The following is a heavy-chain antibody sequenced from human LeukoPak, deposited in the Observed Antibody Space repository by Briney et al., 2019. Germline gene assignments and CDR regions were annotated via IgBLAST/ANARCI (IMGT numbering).Heavy chain of an antibody. CDR1: GYTFTGYY. V-gene: IGHV1-2*02. CDR3: ARETIAAAGPELLYYYYMDV. J-gene: IGHJ6*03. Sequence: ASVKVSCKASGYTFTGYYMHWVRQAPGQGLEWMGWINPNSGGTNYAQKFQGRVTMTRDTSISTAYMELSRLRSDDTAVYYCARETIAAAGPELLYYYYMDVWGKGTTVTISS. D-gene: IGHD6-13*01. CDR2: INPNSGGT.